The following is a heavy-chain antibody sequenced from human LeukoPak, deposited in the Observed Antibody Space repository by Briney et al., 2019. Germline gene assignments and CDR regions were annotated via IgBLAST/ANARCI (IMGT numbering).Heavy chain of an antibody. D-gene: IGHD6-13*01. J-gene: IGHJ4*02. Sequence: GESLKISCKGSGYSFTSYWIGWVRQMPGKGLEWMGIIYPRDSDTRYSPSFQGQVTISADKSINTAYLQWSSLKASDTAIYYCARTQDRIAARSRGQGTLVTVSS. CDR1: GYSFTSYW. CDR2: IYPRDSDT. V-gene: IGHV5-51*01. CDR3: ARTQDRIAARS.